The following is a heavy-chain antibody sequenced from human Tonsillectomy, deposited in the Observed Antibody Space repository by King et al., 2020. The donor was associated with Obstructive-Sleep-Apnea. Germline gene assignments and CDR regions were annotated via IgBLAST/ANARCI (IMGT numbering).Heavy chain of an antibody. D-gene: IGHD1-14*01. V-gene: IGHV4-59*08. CDR1: GGSISSYY. CDR3: ARAPEGLTGQPDYYYGMDV. Sequence: QLQESGPGLVKPSETLSLTCTVSGGSISSYYWSWIRQPPGKGLEWIGYIYSSGSTNYNPSLKSRVTISADTSKNQFSLKLRSVTAADTAVYYCARAPEGLTGQPDYYYGMDVWGQGTTVSVSS. CDR2: IYSSGST. J-gene: IGHJ6*02.